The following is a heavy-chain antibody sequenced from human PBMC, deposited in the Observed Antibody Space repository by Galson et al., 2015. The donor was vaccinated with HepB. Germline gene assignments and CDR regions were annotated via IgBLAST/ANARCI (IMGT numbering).Heavy chain of an antibody. V-gene: IGHV3-21*01. CDR1: GFTFSSYS. CDR2: ISSSSSYI. J-gene: IGHJ4*02. Sequence: SLRLSCAASGFTFSSYSMNWVRQAPGKGLEWVSFISSSSSYIYYAESVKDRFTISRDNAKNSLYLQMNSLRAEDTAVYYCARGTGYCANGECNKEGYWGQGTLVTVSS. D-gene: IGHD2-8*01. CDR3: ARGTGYCANGECNKEGY.